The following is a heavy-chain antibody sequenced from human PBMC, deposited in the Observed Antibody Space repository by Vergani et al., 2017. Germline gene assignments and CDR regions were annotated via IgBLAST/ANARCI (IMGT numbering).Heavy chain of an antibody. CDR2: ISGTDGRT. J-gene: IGHJ4*02. D-gene: IGHD2-21*02. V-gene: IGHV3-23*01. CDR1: GVIFNNFA. CDR3: AKYLRDSTEGLPDS. Sequence: VQLLESGGDLVQPGGSLRLSCAGSGVIFNNFAMSWVRQAPGKGLEWVAAISGTDGRTWYANSVKGRFTISRDNSKDILYLQMDSLRSEDTALYYCAKYLRDSTEGLPDSWGPGTLVIVSS.